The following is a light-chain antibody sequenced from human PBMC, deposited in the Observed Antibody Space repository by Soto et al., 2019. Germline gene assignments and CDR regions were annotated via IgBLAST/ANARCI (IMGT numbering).Light chain of an antibody. V-gene: IGKV3-20*01. CDR3: QQCGSSPLFT. CDR2: GAS. CDR1: QSVSSSY. Sequence: EIVLTQSPGTLSLSPGERATLSCRASQSVSSSYLAWYQQKPGQAPRLLIYGASNRATGIPDRFSGSGSGTDFTLTISRLEPEDFAVYYCQQCGSSPLFTFGPGTKVDIK. J-gene: IGKJ3*01.